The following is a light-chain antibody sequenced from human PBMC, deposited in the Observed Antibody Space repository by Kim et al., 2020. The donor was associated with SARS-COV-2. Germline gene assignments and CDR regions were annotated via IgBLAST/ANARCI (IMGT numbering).Light chain of an antibody. J-gene: IGKJ1*01. CDR1: QYITRG. V-gene: IGKV1-5*01. CDR2: DAS. CDR3: QHRKT. Sequence: DIQMTQSPSTLSASVGDSVTITCRASQYITRGLAWYQQKPGKAPKLLIYDASTLDSGVPSRFRGSGSGTEFTLTISSLQPDDFASYYCQHRKTFGQGTKVDIK.